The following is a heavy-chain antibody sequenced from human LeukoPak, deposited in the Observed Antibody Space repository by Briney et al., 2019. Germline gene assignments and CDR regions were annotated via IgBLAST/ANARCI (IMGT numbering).Heavy chain of an antibody. CDR1: GYTFTGYY. CDR2: INPNSGGT. J-gene: IGHJ4*02. V-gene: IGHV1-2*02. Sequence: ASVKVSCKASGYTFTGYYMHWERQAPGQGLEWMGWINPNSGGTNYAQKFQGRVTMTRDTSISTAYMELSRLRSDDTAVYYCARVYSASDYGDYFDYWGQGTLVTVSS. CDR3: ARVYSASDYGDYFDY. D-gene: IGHD4-17*01.